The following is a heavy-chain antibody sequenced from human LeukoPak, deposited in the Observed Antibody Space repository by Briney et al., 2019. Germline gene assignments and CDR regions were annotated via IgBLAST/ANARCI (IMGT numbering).Heavy chain of an antibody. V-gene: IGHV3-23*01. CDR1: GFTFRSYA. CDR2: ISASGDST. Sequence: GGSLRLSCAASGFTFRSYAMTWVRQAPGKGLEWVSGISASGDSTNHADSVKGRFTISRDNSKNTLYLQLNGLRAEDTAVYYCARSIAVAGPSYFDFWGQGTLVTASS. D-gene: IGHD6-19*01. J-gene: IGHJ4*02. CDR3: ARSIAVAGPSYFDF.